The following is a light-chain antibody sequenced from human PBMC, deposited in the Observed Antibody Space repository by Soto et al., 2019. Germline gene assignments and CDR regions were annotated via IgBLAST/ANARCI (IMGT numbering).Light chain of an antibody. CDR2: GAS. J-gene: IGKJ1*01. CDR1: QSVSSSY. Sequence: IVLTQSPCTLSLSPGERATLSCRASQSVSSSYLAWYQQKPGQAPRLLIHGASTRAPGFPARFSGSGSGTDFTLTISRLEPEDSAVYSCQQYGDSRTFGQGTKVDIK. CDR3: QQYGDSRT. V-gene: IGKV3-20*01.